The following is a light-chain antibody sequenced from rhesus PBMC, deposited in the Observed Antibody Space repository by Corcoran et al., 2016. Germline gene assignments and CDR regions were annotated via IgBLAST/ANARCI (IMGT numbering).Light chain of an antibody. V-gene: IGKV1-74*01. CDR2: KAS. CDR1: ENVNNY. J-gene: IGKJ4*01. Sequence: DIQMTQSPSSLSASVGDRVTITCRASENVNNYLNWYQQKPGKAPTLLIYKASTLQSGVPSRFSGSGSGTDYTFPISSLQPEDVATYYCQHGYGTPLTFGGGTKVEIK. CDR3: QHGYGTPLT.